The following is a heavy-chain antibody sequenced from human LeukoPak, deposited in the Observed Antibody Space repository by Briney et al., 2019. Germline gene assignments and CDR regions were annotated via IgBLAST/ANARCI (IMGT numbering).Heavy chain of an antibody. D-gene: IGHD5-12*01. CDR3: ARANSGYGDGLGAFDI. V-gene: IGHV4-39*07. J-gene: IGHJ3*02. CDR2: IYYSGST. Sequence: SETLSLTCTVSGGSISSSSYYWGWIRQPPGEGREWIGSIYYSGSTYYNPSLKSRVTISVDTSKNQFSLKLSSVTAADTAVYYCARANSGYGDGLGAFDIWGQGTMVTVSS. CDR1: GGSISSSSYY.